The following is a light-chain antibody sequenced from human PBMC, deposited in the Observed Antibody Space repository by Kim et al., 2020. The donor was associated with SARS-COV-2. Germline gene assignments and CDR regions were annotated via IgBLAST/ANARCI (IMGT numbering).Light chain of an antibody. V-gene: IGKV3-20*01. CDR2: GAS. CDR1: QNINSKN. Sequence: PGGRATLPCRASQNINSKNLAWYQQKPGQAPRLLMYGASSRATGIPDRFSGVGSGTDFTLIISRLEPEDFAVYYCQQYGASGPCTFGQGTKL. J-gene: IGKJ2*02. CDR3: QQYGASGPCT.